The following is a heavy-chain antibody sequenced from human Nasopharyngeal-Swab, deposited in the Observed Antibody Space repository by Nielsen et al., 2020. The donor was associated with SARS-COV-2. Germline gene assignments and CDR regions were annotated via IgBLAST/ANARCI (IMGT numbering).Heavy chain of an antibody. J-gene: IGHJ4*02. Sequence: ASVKVSCKASGYTFTSYGISWVRQAPGQGLEWMGWISAYNGNTNYAQKLRGRVTMTTDTSTSTAYMELRSLRSDDTAVYYCARDPLGSSSSVGDYWGQGTLVTVSS. CDR2: ISAYNGNT. V-gene: IGHV1-18*04. CDR1: GYTFTSYG. CDR3: ARDPLGSSSSVGDY. D-gene: IGHD6-6*01.